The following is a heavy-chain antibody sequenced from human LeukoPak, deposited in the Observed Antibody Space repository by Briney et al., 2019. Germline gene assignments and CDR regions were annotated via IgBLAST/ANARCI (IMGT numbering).Heavy chain of an antibody. V-gene: IGHV1-3*01. CDR3: ARVFGSGRFIDY. Sequence: ASVKVSCKASGYTFTSYAMHWVRQAPGQRLKWMGWINAGNGNTKYSQKFQGRVTITRDTSASTAYMELSSLRSEDTAVYYCARVFGSGRFIDYWGQGTLVTVSS. CDR2: INAGNGNT. D-gene: IGHD3-10*01. J-gene: IGHJ4*02. CDR1: GYTFTSYA.